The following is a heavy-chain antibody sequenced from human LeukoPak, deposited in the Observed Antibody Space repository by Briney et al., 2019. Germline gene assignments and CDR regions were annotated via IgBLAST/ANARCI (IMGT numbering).Heavy chain of an antibody. V-gene: IGHV1-24*01. CDR1: GYTLTELS. CDR2: FDPEDGET. J-gene: IGHJ3*02. D-gene: IGHD6-13*01. CDR3: ATASWREGHGGAFDI. Sequence: ASVKVSCKVSGYTLTELSMHWVRQAPGKGLEWMGGFDPEDGETIYAQKFQGRVTMTEDTSTDTAYMELSSLRSEDTAVYYCATASWREGHGGAFDIWGQGTMVTVSS.